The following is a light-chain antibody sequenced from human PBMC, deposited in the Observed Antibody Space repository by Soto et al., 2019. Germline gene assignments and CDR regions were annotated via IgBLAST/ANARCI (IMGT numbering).Light chain of an antibody. Sequence: DIRMTQSPSTLSADVGDRVTITCRASQSISSWLAWYQQKPGKAPKLLIYKASSLESGVPSRFSGSGSGTEFTLTISSLQPDDFATYYCQQYNSYSWTFGHGTKVAIK. CDR3: QQYNSYSWT. CDR2: KAS. J-gene: IGKJ1*01. CDR1: QSISSW. V-gene: IGKV1-5*03.